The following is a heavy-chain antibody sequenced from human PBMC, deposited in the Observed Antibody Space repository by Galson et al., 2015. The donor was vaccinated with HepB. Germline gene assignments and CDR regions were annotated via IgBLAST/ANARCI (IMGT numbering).Heavy chain of an antibody. Sequence: SLRLSCAASGFMLSDYYMSWIRQAPGKGLEWLSYISSYTTYTNYADSVKGRFTISRDNAKNSLYLQMNSLRAEDTAVYYCARDHIGTYVPGYWGQGTLVTVSS. CDR3: ARDHIGTYVPGY. V-gene: IGHV3-11*06. J-gene: IGHJ4*02. D-gene: IGHD1-26*01. CDR1: GFMLSDYY. CDR2: ISSYTTYT.